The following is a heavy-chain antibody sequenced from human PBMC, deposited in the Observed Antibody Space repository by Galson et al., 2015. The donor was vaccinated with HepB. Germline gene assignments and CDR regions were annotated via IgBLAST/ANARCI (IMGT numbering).Heavy chain of an antibody. Sequence: ETLSLTCTVSGASINFYYWSWIRQPAGKGLEWIGRISSTGSTDYNPSLKSRVTMSIDTSKNQFSLELSSVTAADTALYYCARVMAASYDGFDIWGRGTMVSVSS. CDR3: ARVMAASYDGFDI. CDR1: GASINFYY. J-gene: IGHJ3*02. D-gene: IGHD6-25*01. CDR2: ISSTGST. V-gene: IGHV4-4*07.